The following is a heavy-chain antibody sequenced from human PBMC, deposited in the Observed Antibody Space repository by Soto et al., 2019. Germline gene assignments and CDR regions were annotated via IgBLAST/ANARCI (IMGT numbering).Heavy chain of an antibody. D-gene: IGHD4-17*01. CDR3: ASRTRIRGFDP. J-gene: IGHJ5*02. CDR2: IYYSGST. V-gene: IGHV4-30-4*02. CDR1: GGTINSGDYY. Sequence: PSDTMSLTCTASGGTINSGDYYWRWIRQPPGKGLEWIGYIYYSGSTYYNPSLKSRVTISVDTSKNQFSLKLSSVTAADTAVYYCASRTRIRGFDPWGQGTLVTVSS.